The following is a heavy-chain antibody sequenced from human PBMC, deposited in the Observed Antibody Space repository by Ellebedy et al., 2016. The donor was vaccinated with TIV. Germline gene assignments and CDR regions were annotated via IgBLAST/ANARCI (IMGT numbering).Heavy chain of an antibody. V-gene: IGHV1-46*01. CDR3: ARLRQSRDRSHWYFDL. Sequence: ASVKVSXXSSGYTFTNYHMHWVRQAPGQGLEWMGIINPSGSDTTYAQKFQGRLTMTRDTSTNTDYMDLSSLTSEDTAVYFCARLRQSRDRSHWYFDLWGRGTLVTVSS. CDR1: GYTFTNYH. J-gene: IGHJ2*01. D-gene: IGHD1-14*01. CDR2: INPSGSDT.